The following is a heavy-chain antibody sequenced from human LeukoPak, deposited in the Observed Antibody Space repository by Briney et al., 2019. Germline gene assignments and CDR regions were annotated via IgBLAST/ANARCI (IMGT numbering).Heavy chain of an antibody. D-gene: IGHD6-6*01. CDR2: ISSSSSYL. CDR1: GFTFSSYS. Sequence: GGSLRLSCAASGFTFSSYSMNWVRQAPGKGLEWVSSISSSSSYLYYADSVKGRFTISRDNAKNSLYLQMNSLRAEDTAVYYCARDLKLAYDYWGQGTLVTVSS. J-gene: IGHJ4*02. CDR3: ARDLKLAYDY. V-gene: IGHV3-21*01.